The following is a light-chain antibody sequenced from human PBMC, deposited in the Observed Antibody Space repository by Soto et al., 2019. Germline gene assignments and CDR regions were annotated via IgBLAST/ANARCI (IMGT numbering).Light chain of an antibody. CDR2: SAS. V-gene: IGKV3-15*01. CDR1: QSVDTN. CDR3: QQLNSYPIT. Sequence: EVVMTQSPATLSVSPGDRATLSCRASQSVDTNVAWYQQKPGQAPRLLVHSASTRATGIPARFTGIGSGTDFTLTISGLQSDDFAVYYCQQLNSYPITFGQGTRLEIE. J-gene: IGKJ5*01.